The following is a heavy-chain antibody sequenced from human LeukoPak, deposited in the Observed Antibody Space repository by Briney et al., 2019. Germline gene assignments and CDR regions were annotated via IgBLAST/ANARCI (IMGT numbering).Heavy chain of an antibody. CDR2: IYYSGST. CDR3: ARDYSGSFFDP. V-gene: IGHV4-39*07. J-gene: IGHJ5*02. D-gene: IGHD1-26*01. CDR1: GGSISSSSYY. Sequence: PSETLSLTCTVSGGSISSSSYYWGWIRQPPGKGLEWIGSIYYSGSTYYNPSLKSRVTISVDTSKNQFSLKLSSVTAADTAVYYCARDYSGSFFDPWGQGTLVTVSS.